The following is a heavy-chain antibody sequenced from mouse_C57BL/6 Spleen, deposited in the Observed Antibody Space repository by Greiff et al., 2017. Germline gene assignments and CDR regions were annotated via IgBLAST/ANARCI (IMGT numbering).Heavy chain of an antibody. CDR1: GYAFSSSW. V-gene: IGHV1-82*01. Sequence: VQVVESGPELVKPGASVKISCKASGYAFSSSWMNWVKQRPGKGLEWIGRIYPGGGDTNYNGKFKGKATLTADKSSSTAYMQLSSLTSEDSAVYFCARAGYYAMDYWGQGTSVTVSS. CDR3: ARAGYYAMDY. J-gene: IGHJ4*01. CDR2: IYPGGGDT.